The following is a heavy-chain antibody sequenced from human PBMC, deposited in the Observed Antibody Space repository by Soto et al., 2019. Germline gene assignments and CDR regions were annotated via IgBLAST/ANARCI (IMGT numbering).Heavy chain of an antibody. D-gene: IGHD3-16*02. Sequence: PGGSLRLSCAASGFTFSSYAMSWVRQAPGKGLEWVSAISGSGGSTYYADSVKGRFTISRDNSKNTLYLQMNSLRAEDTAVYYCARDLSLITFGGVNVKTFDPWGQGTLVTAPQ. CDR1: GFTFSSYA. CDR2: ISGSGGST. V-gene: IGHV3-23*01. CDR3: ARDLSLITFGGVNVKTFDP. J-gene: IGHJ5*02.